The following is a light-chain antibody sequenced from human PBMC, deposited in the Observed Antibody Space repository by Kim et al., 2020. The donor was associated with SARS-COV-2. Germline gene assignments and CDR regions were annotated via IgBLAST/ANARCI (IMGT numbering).Light chain of an antibody. J-gene: IGLJ2*01. CDR2: EVT. Sequence: GQSVIIACTGSSSDVGTYNRVSWYLQPPGTAPKLIIYEVTHRPSGVPARFSGSKSGNTASLTISGLQAEDEGDYYCSSFTTSTTLLFGGGTKLTVL. CDR1: SSDVGTYNR. V-gene: IGLV2-18*02. CDR3: SSFTTSTTLL.